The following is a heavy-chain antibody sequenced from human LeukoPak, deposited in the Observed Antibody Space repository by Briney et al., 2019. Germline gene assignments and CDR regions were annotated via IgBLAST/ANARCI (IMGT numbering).Heavy chain of an antibody. Sequence: SQTLSLTCAISGDSVPSNSAAWNWIRQSPSRGLEWQGTTYYRSKWYNDYAVSVKSRITINPDTSKHQFSLQLNSVTPEDTAVYYCARDVDFWSGYSYYFDYWGQGTLVTVSS. D-gene: IGHD3-3*01. J-gene: IGHJ4*02. CDR2: TYYRSKWYN. V-gene: IGHV6-1*01. CDR3: ARDVDFWSGYSYYFDY. CDR1: GDSVPSNSAA.